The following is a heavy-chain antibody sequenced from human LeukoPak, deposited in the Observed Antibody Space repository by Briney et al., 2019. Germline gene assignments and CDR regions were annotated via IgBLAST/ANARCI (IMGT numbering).Heavy chain of an antibody. CDR3: ARADCSSTSGQDINYYYYYYMDV. J-gene: IGHJ6*03. D-gene: IGHD2-2*01. V-gene: IGHV1-2*02. CDR1: GYTFTGYN. Sequence: ASVKVSCKASGYTFTGYNIHWVRQAPGQGLEWMGWINPNSGGTNFAQKFQGRVTMTRDTSISTAYMELSRLRSDDTAVYYCARADCSSTSGQDINYYYYYYMDVWGKGTTVTVSS. CDR2: INPNSGGT.